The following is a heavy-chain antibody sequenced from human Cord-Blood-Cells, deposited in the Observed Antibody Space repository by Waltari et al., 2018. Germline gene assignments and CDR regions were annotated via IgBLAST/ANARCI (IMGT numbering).Heavy chain of an antibody. V-gene: IGHV1-24*01. Sequence: QVQLVQSGAEVKKPGASVKVSCKVSGYTLTELFMHWARQALGNGLEWMGGFDPEDGETIYAQKFQGRVTMTEDTSTDTAYMELSSLRSEDTAVYYCATGLVRYCGGDCYSAFDIWGQGTMVTVSS. CDR1: GYTLTELF. J-gene: IGHJ3*02. D-gene: IGHD2-21*02. CDR2: FDPEDGET. CDR3: ATGLVRYCGGDCYSAFDI.